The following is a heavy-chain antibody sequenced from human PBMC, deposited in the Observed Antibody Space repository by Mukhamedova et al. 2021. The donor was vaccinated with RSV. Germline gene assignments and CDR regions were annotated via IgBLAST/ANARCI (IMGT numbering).Heavy chain of an antibody. J-gene: IGHJ4*02. CDR3: AKSPYSSGWYIDY. V-gene: IGHV3-23*01. Sequence: TISRDNSKNTLYLQMNSLRAEDTAVYYCAKSPYSSGWYIDYWGQGTLVTVSS. D-gene: IGHD6-19*01.